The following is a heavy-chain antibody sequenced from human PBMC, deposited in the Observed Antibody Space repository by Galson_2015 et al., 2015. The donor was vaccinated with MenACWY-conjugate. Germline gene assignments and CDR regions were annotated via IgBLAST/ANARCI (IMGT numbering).Heavy chain of an antibody. CDR2: ISYDGSNK. CDR3: ARHGSGKIDY. V-gene: IGHV3-30*04. Sequence: SLRLSCAASGFTFSTYAMHWVRRAPGKGLEWVAVISYDGSNKYYADSVKGRFTISRDDSKNTLYLQMNSLRTEDTAVYYCARHGSGKIDYWGQGTLVTVSS. D-gene: IGHD3-10*01. J-gene: IGHJ4*02. CDR1: GFTFSTYA.